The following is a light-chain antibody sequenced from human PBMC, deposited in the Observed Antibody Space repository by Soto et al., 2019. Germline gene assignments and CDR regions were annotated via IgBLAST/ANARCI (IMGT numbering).Light chain of an antibody. J-gene: IGKJ1*01. CDR1: QSISYF. Sequence: DIQMTQSPSTLSASIGDRVTITCRASQSISYFLAWYQQKPGKAPNLLINDASSLESGATSRSSGSASGFQFTHSTYSPPPDDFGPYACQHYDCSSPSTFGQGTKV. CDR3: QHYDCSSPST. CDR2: DAS. V-gene: IGKV1-5*01.